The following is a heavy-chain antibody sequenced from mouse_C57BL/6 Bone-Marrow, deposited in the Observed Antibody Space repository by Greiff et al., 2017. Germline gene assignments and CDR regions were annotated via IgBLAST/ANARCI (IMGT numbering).Heavy chain of an antibody. Sequence: QVQLQQPGAELVKPGASVKLSCKASGYTFTSYWMPWVKQRPGQGLEWIGEIDPSDSYTNYNQKFKGKATLTVDTSSSTAYMQLSSLTSEDSAVYYCARSVDSSGYYFDYWGQGTTLTVSS. V-gene: IGHV1-50*01. CDR2: IDPSDSYT. J-gene: IGHJ2*01. D-gene: IGHD3-2*02. CDR3: ARSVDSSGYYFDY. CDR1: GYTFTSYW.